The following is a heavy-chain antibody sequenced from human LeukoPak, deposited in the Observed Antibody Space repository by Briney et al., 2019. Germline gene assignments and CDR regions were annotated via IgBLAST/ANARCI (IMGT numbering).Heavy chain of an antibody. J-gene: IGHJ5*02. D-gene: IGHD5-24*01. CDR3: ARRKVETATAGNWFDP. CDR1: GGTFSSCA. V-gene: IGHV1-69*05. Sequence: SVKVSYKASGGTFSSCAISWVRQAAGQGLEWMGGIIPIFGTANYAQKFQGRVTITTDESTSTAYMELSSLRSEDTAVYYCARRKVETATAGNWFDPWGQGTLVTVSS. CDR2: IIPIFGTA.